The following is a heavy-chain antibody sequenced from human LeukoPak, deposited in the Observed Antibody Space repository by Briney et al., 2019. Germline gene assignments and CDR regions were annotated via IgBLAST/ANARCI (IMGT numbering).Heavy chain of an antibody. Sequence: ASVKVSCKASGYTFTSYGISWVRQAPGQGLEWMGWISAYNGNTNYAQKLQGRVTMTTDTSTSTAYMELRSLRSDDTAVYYCARDSRYNGYNQPFHYWGQGTLVTVSS. CDR3: ARDSRYNGYNQPFHY. CDR1: GYTFTSYG. V-gene: IGHV1-18*01. D-gene: IGHD5-24*01. CDR2: ISAYNGNT. J-gene: IGHJ4*02.